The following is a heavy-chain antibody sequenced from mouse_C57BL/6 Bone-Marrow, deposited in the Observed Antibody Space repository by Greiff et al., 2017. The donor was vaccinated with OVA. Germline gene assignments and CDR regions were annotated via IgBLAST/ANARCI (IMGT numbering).Heavy chain of an antibody. V-gene: IGHV1-20*01. CDR3: ARYYGSSHYAMDY. CDR1: GYSFTGYF. J-gene: IGHJ4*01. Sequence: VQLKQSGPELVKPGDSVKISCKASGYSFTGYFMNWVMQSHGKSLEWIGRINPYNGDTFYNQKFKGKATLTVDKSSSTAHMELRSLTSEDSAVYYCARYYGSSHYAMDYWGQGTSVTVSS. CDR2: INPYNGDT. D-gene: IGHD1-1*01.